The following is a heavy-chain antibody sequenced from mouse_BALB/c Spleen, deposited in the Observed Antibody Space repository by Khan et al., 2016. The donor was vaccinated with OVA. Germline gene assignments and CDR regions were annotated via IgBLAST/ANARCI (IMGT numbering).Heavy chain of an antibody. V-gene: IGHV1-76*01. Sequence: QIQLMQSGAELVRPGASVKLSCKASGYTFTNYWIHWVKQRSGQGLEWIARINPGTGNSNYNEKFKDKATLTADKSSSTAYMQLSSLKSDDSDVCFGAREKAVCYFDHWGQGTTLTVSA. D-gene: IGHD3-3*01. J-gene: IGHJ2*01. CDR2: INPGTGNS. CDR3: AREKAVCYFDH. CDR1: GYTFTNYW.